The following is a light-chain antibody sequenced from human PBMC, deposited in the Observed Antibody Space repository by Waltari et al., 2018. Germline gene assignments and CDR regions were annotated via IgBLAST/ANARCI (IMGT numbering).Light chain of an antibody. CDR2: DVT. Sequence: QSALTQPRPVSGSPGQSVTISCTGTSSDAGGYNYVSRYPHHPGKAPQLIIYDVTKRPSGVPDRFSASKSDNTASLTISGLQAEDEADYYCCSYAGSITFWVFGGGTKLTVL. J-gene: IGLJ3*02. V-gene: IGLV2-11*01. CDR3: CSYAGSITFWV. CDR1: SSDAGGYNY.